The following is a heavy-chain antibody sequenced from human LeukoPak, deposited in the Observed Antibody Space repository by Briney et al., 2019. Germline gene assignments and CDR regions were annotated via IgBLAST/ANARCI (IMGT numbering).Heavy chain of an antibody. D-gene: IGHD6-13*01. CDR2: IYTDGTA. CDR1: GFTVSGNY. V-gene: IGHV3-53*01. Sequence: PRGSLRLSCAASGFTVSGNYMSWVRQAPGKGLEWVSVIYTDGTAYYADSVKGRFTISRDNSKNTLYLQMSSLRAEDTAVYYCTRLSSSWYLDWGQGTLVTVSS. CDR3: TRLSSSWYLD. J-gene: IGHJ4*02.